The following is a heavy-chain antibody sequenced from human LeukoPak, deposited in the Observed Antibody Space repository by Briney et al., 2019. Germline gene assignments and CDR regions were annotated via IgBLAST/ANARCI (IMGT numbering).Heavy chain of an antibody. CDR1: GFTFSSYA. J-gene: IGHJ4*02. D-gene: IGHD2-15*01. CDR2: ISGSGGST. CDR3: ALLTGYCTGDSCYN. Sequence: GGSLRLSCAASGFTFSSYAMSWVRQAPGKGLEWVSAISGSGGSTYYADSVKGRFTISRDNSKNTLYLQMNSLRAEDTAVYYCALLTGYCTGDSCYNWGQGTLVTVSS. V-gene: IGHV3-23*01.